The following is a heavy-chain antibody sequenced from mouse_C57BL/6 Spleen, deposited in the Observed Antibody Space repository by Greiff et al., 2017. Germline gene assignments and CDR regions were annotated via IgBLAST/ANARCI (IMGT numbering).Heavy chain of an antibody. CDR1: GFTFSDFY. CDR2: SRNKANDYTT. V-gene: IGHV7-1*01. J-gene: IGHJ4*01. CDR3: ARDARKGAMDY. Sequence: EVMLVESGGGLVQSGRSLRLSCATSGFTFSDFYMEWVRQAPGKGLEWIAASRNKANDYTTEYSASVKGRFIVSRDTSQSILYLQMNALRAEDTAIYYCARDARKGAMDYWGQGTSVTVSS.